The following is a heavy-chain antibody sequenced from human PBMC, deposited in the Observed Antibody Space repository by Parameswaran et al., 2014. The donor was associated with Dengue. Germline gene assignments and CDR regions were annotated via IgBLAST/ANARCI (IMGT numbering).Heavy chain of an antibody. CDR3: ARRGGSGWYSSLFDY. CDR2: IYYSGST. J-gene: IGHJ4*02. D-gene: IGHD6-19*01. Sequence: PGKGLEWIGYIYYSGSTNYNPSLKSRVTISVDTSKNQFSLKLSSVTAADTAVYYCARRGGSGWYSSLFDYWGQGTLVTVSS. V-gene: IGHV4-59*08.